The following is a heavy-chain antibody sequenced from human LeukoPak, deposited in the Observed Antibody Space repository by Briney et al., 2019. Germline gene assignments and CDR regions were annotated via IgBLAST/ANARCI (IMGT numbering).Heavy chain of an antibody. CDR2: INHSGST. J-gene: IGHJ4*02. CDR1: GGSFSGYY. V-gene: IGHV4-34*01. D-gene: IGHD6-19*01. CDR3: ARGSSGPTAY. Sequence: SETLSLTCAVYGGSFSGYYWSWIRQPPGKGLEWIGEINHSGSTNYNPSLKSRVTISVDTSKNQFSLKLSSVTAAGTAVYYCARGSSGPTAYWGQGTLVTVSS.